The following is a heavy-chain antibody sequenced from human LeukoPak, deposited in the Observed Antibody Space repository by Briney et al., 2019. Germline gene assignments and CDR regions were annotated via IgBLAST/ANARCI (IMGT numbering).Heavy chain of an antibody. CDR1: GGSISSYY. CDR2: IYTSGST. V-gene: IGHV4-4*07. Sequence: SETLSLTCTVSGGSISSYYWSWIRQPAGKGLEWIGRIYTSGSTDYNPSLKSRVTMSVDTSKKQFSLKLSSVTAADTAVYYCASLLTGYRPAFDIWGQGTMVTVSS. J-gene: IGHJ3*02. CDR3: ASLLTGYRPAFDI. D-gene: IGHD3-9*01.